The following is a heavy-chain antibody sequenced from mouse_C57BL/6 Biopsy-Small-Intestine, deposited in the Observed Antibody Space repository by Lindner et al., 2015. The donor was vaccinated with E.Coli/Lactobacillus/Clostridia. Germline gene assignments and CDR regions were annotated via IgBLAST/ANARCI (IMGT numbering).Heavy chain of an antibody. Sequence: VQLQESGGGLVQPGGSLKLSCAASGFTFSDYKMAWVRQAPRKGPEWVALISNLAYSIYYADTVTGRFTISRENAKNTLYLEMSSLRSEDTAMYYCARGGKLGSLFAYWGQGTLVTVSA. D-gene: IGHD4-1*01. J-gene: IGHJ3*01. V-gene: IGHV5-15*01. CDR2: ISNLAYSI. CDR3: ARGGKLGSLFAY. CDR1: GFTFSDYK.